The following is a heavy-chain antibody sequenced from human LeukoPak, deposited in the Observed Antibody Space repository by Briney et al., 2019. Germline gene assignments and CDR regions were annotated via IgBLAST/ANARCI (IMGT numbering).Heavy chain of an antibody. J-gene: IGHJ4*02. Sequence: PSETLSLTCTVSGGSISSGSYYWSWIRQPAGKGLEWIGRIYTSGSTNYNPSLKSRVTISVDTSKNQFSLKLSSVTAADTAVYYCASLYYYDSSGYYPSGQPVDYWGQGTLVTVSS. CDR2: IYTSGST. D-gene: IGHD3-22*01. V-gene: IGHV4-61*02. CDR3: ASLYYYDSSGYYPSGQPVDY. CDR1: GGSISSGSYY.